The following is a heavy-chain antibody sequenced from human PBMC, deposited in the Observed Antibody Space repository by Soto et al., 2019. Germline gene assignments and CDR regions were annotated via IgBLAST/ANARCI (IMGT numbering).Heavy chain of an antibody. CDR3: ARHFRWFDP. Sequence: SETLSLTCTVSGGSISSYYWSWIRQPPGKGLEWIGYISYSGGTNYNPSLKSRVTISVDTSKTQFSLKLSSVTAADTAVYYCARHFRWFDPWGQGTLVTVSS. CDR1: GGSISSYY. V-gene: IGHV4-59*08. CDR2: ISYSGGT. J-gene: IGHJ5*02.